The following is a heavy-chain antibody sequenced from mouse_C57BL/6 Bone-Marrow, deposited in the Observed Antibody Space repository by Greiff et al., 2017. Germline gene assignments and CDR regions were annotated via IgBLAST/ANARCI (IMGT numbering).Heavy chain of an antibody. CDR3: ASLFAY. Sequence: EVQVVESGGGLVQPGGSLSLSCAASGFTFPDYYMSWVRQPPGKALEWLGFIRNKANGYTTEYSAYVKCRFTISVDNSKSILYLQMNALRAGDSATYYCASLFAYWGQGTLVTVAA. CDR1: GFTFPDYY. J-gene: IGHJ3*01. CDR2: IRNKANGYTT. V-gene: IGHV7-3*01.